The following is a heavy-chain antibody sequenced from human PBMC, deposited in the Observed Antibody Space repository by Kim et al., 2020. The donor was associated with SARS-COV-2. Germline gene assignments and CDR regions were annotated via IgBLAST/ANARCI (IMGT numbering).Heavy chain of an antibody. Sequence: GGSLRLSCAASGFTFSTYAMSWVRQAPGRGLEWVSTIYSGGSGTFYADSVKGRFTISRDDSKSTLYLQINSLRAEDTAVYYCATTTSGWIFDYWGQGTMVTVSS. CDR3: ATTTSGWIFDY. V-gene: IGHV3-23*03. J-gene: IGHJ4*02. CDR2: IYSGGSGT. D-gene: IGHD6-19*01. CDR1: GFTFSTYA.